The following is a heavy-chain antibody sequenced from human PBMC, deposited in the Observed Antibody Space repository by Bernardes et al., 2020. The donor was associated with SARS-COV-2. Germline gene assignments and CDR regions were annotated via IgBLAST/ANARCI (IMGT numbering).Heavy chain of an antibody. CDR3: SGWDRSNWFDY. Sequence: GGSLRLSCAASGFSFSSFCMGWVRQAPGKGLEWVANIKYDASEKSYVDSVKGRFTISRDNAKNLLYLQMNSLRAEDTAIYYCSGWDRSNWFDYWGQGTLVTVSS. V-gene: IGHV3-7*01. CDR2: IKYDASEK. D-gene: IGHD1-26*01. J-gene: IGHJ5*01. CDR1: GFSFSSFC.